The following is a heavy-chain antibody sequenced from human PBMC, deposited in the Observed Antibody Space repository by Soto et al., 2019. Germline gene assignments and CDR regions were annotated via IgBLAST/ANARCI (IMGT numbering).Heavy chain of an antibody. CDR1: GFTFTNYA. CDR2: ISRSGGST. V-gene: IGHV3-23*01. D-gene: IGHD3-10*01. J-gene: IGHJ4*02. Sequence: GGSLRLSCAASGFTFTNYAMNWVRQIPGKRLEWVSSISRSGGSTYYADSVKGRSTISRDNSKNTLDLQMNSLRAEDTAIYYGAKDGRKNAYGRTSYLDDWGQGTLVTVS. CDR3: AKDGRKNAYGRTSYLDD.